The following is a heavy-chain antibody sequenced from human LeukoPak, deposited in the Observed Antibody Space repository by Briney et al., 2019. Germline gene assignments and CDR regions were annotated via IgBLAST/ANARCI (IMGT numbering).Heavy chain of an antibody. V-gene: IGHV3-48*04. CDR3: ATADYYDSSGYD. CDR1: GFTVSSNF. J-gene: IGHJ4*02. CDR2: IGSSDSTI. Sequence: GGSLRLSCAASGFTVSSNFMNWVRQAPGKGLEWVSYIGSSDSTISYTASVKGRFTISRDNVKNTVYLQMNSLRAEDTAVYYCATADYYDSSGYDWGQGTLVTVSS. D-gene: IGHD3-22*01.